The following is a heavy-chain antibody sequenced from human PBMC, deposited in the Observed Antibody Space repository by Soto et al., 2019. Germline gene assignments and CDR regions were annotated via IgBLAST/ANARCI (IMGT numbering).Heavy chain of an antibody. J-gene: IGHJ4*02. D-gene: IGHD1-26*01. CDR1: GYTFTSYG. CDR2: ISAYNGNT. CDR3: ASPSGSYDSGGFDY. Sequence: GASVKVSCKASGYTFTSYGISWVRQAPGQGLEWMGWISAYNGNTNYAQKLQGRVTMTTDTSTSTAYMELRSLRSDDTSVYYCASPSGSYDSGGFDYWGQGTLVTVSS. V-gene: IGHV1-18*01.